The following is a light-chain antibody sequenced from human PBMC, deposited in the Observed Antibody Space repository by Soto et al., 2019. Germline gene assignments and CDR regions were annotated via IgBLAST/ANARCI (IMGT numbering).Light chain of an antibody. J-gene: IGLJ2*01. CDR2: NND. Sequence: QSVLTQPPSASGTPGQRVTISCSGTSSNIGSNSVSWYHHLPGTAPKLLMYNNDQRPSGVPDRFSGSKSDTSASLAISGLQSEDEADYYCAAWDDSLNGPVFGGGTQLTVL. V-gene: IGLV1-44*01. CDR3: AAWDDSLNGPV. CDR1: SSNIGSNS.